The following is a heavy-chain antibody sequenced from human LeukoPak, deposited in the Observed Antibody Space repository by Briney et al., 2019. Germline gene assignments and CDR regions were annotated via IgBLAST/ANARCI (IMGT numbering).Heavy chain of an antibody. Sequence: SETLSLTCTVSGGSISSGGYYWSWIRQHPGKGLEWIGYIYYSGSTYYNPSLKSRVTISVDTSKNQFSLKLSSVTAADTAVYYCARVGAYCGGDCYSYFDYWGQGTLVTVSS. D-gene: IGHD2-21*02. J-gene: IGHJ4*02. CDR2: IYYSGST. CDR3: ARVGAYCGGDCYSYFDY. CDR1: GGSISSGGYY. V-gene: IGHV4-31*03.